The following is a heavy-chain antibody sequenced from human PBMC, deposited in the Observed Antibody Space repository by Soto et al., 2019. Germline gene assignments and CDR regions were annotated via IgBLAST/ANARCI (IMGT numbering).Heavy chain of an antibody. D-gene: IGHD5-12*01. CDR2: IYYSGST. CDR1: GGSISSSIYY. CDR3: ARQVATITQFDY. J-gene: IGHJ4*02. V-gene: IGHV4-39*01. Sequence: PSETLSLTCTVSGGSISSSIYYWGWIRQPPGKGLEWIGSIYYSGSTYYNPSLKSRVTISVDTSKNQFSLKLSSVTAADTAVYYCARQVATITQFDYWGQGTLVTVSS.